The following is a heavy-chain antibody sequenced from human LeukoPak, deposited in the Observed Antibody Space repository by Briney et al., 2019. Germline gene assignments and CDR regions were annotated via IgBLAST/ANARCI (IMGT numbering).Heavy chain of an antibody. D-gene: IGHD2-21*01. J-gene: IGHJ1*01. CDR3: ASAREYCGSAECYEYFQH. CDR2: ISGSGGST. Sequence: GGSLRLSCAASGFTFSSYAMSWVRQAPGKGLEWVSAISGSGGSTYYADSVKGRFTISRDNSKNTLYLQMSSLRADDTAVYYCASAREYCGSAECYEYFQHWGQGTLVTVSS. CDR1: GFTFSSYA. V-gene: IGHV3-23*01.